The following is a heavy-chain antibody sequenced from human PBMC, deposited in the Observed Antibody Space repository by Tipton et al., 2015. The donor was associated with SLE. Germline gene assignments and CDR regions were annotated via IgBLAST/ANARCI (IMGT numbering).Heavy chain of an antibody. CDR2: ISSSGSTI. CDR3: ARQNSSSWSFDY. D-gene: IGHD6-13*01. J-gene: IGHJ4*02. V-gene: IGHV3-48*03. CDR1: GFIFSSYE. Sequence: SLRLSCAASGFIFSSYEMNWVRQAPGKGLEWVSYISSSGSTIYYADSVKGRFTISRDNAKNSLYLQMNSLRAEDTAVYYCARQNSSSWSFDYWGQGTLVTVSS.